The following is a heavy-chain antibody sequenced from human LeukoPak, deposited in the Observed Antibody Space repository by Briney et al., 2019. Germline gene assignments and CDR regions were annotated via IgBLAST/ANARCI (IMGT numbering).Heavy chain of an antibody. D-gene: IGHD6-19*01. CDR1: GFSFSSHW. J-gene: IGHJ4*02. CDR2: INTGSST. Sequence: PGGSLRLSCEASGFSFSSHWMHWVRQAPGKGPVWVSRINTGSSTSYADSVKGRFTMSRDNAKNTLYMQMNSLRAEDTAVYYCARDPDSSGWSSKDYWGQGTLVTVSS. V-gene: IGHV3-74*01. CDR3: ARDPDSSGWSSKDY.